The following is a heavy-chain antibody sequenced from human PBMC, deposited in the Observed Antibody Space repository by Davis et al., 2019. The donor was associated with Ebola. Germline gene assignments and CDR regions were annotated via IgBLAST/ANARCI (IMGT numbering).Heavy chain of an antibody. CDR2: IYPGDSDT. Sequence: GESLKISCKGSGYSFTSYWIGWVRQMPGKGLEWIGIIYPGDSDTRYSPSFQGQVVISVDKSINTAYMQWSSLKASDTGMYYCARLTGVTAGYYNYAMDVWGQGTTVTVSS. CDR3: ARLTGVTAGYYNYAMDV. D-gene: IGHD3-10*01. CDR1: GYSFTSYW. V-gene: IGHV5-51*01. J-gene: IGHJ6*02.